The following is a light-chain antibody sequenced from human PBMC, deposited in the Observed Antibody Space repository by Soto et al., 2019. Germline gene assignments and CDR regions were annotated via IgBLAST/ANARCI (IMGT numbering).Light chain of an antibody. CDR3: ISYTTISTYV. CDR1: SSDVDGYNY. CDR2: DVS. Sequence: QSVLTQPASVSGSPGQSIAISCTGTSSDVDGYNYVSWYQHHPGKAHKLMIYDVSSRPSGVSNRFSGSKSGNTASLTISGLQSEDEADYYCISYTTISTYVFGTGTKVTVL. V-gene: IGLV2-14*03. J-gene: IGLJ1*01.